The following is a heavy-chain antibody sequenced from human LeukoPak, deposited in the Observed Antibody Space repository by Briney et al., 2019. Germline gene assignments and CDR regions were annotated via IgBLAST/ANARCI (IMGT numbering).Heavy chain of an antibody. CDR3: ARGGASSKPLDA. D-gene: IGHD3-10*01. J-gene: IGHJ5*02. V-gene: IGHV3-7*01. Sequence: PGGSLRLSCAASGFTFSTYSMNWVRLAPGKGLEWVANIKPDGSDTRQVDSVKGRFTISRDNAKNSLYLQMSGLRGEDTAVYYCARGGASSKPLDAWGQGTLVTVSS. CDR1: GFTFSTYS. CDR2: IKPDGSDT.